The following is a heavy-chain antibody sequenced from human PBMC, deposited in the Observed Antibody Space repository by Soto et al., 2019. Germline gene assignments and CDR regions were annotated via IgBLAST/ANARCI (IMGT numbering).Heavy chain of an antibody. Sequence: TLSLTCTVSGGSISSYYWSWIRQPPGKGLEWIGYIYYSGSTNYNPSLKSRVTISVDTSKNQFSLKLSSVTAADTAVYYCARVFYYDSSGYPFDPWGQGTLVTVSS. V-gene: IGHV4-59*01. CDR2: IYYSGST. CDR3: ARVFYYDSSGYPFDP. J-gene: IGHJ5*02. CDR1: GGSISSYY. D-gene: IGHD3-22*01.